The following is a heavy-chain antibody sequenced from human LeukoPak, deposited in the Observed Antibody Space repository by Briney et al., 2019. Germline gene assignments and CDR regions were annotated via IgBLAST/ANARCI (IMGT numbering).Heavy chain of an antibody. D-gene: IGHD6-19*01. CDR2: ISGSGGST. V-gene: IGHV3-23*01. Sequence: GGSLRLSCAASGFTFSNYARNWVRQAPGKGLEWVSSISGSGGSTYYADSVKGRFTISRDNSKITLYLQMNSLRAEDTAVYYCAKDLQEGSSGWHYRYFDYWGQGTLVTVSS. CDR1: GFTFSNYA. J-gene: IGHJ4*02. CDR3: AKDLQEGSSGWHYRYFDY.